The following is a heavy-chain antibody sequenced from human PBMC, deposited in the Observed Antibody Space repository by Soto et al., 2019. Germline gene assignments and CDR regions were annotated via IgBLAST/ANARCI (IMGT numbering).Heavy chain of an antibody. V-gene: IGHV4-31*03. Sequence: QVQLQESGPGLVKPSQTLSLTCTVSGGSISSGGYYWSWIRQHPGKGLEWIGYIYYSGSTYYNPSLKRRVTISVDTSKTQCSLTLSSVTAADTAVYDCASDGYGSLGIDYWGQGTLVTVSS. CDR1: GGSISSGGYY. CDR3: ASDGYGSLGIDY. J-gene: IGHJ4*02. CDR2: IYYSGST. D-gene: IGHD3-10*01.